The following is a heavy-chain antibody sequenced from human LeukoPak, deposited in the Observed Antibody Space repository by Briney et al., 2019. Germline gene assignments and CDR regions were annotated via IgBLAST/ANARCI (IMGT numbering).Heavy chain of an antibody. CDR2: ISGSGGST. J-gene: IGHJ4*02. CDR1: GFIFRSHG. Sequence: GGSLRLSCAASGFIFRSHGMNWVRQAPGKGLEWVSAISGSGGSTYYADSVKGRFTISRDNSKNTLYLQMNSLRAEDTAVYYCAKDLPRNYGGPYYFDYWGQGTLVTVSS. V-gene: IGHV3-23*01. D-gene: IGHD4-23*01. CDR3: AKDLPRNYGGPYYFDY.